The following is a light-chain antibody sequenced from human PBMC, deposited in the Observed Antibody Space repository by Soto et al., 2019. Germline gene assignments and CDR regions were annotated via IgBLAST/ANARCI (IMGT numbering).Light chain of an antibody. Sequence: QSALAQPASVSGSPGQSITISCTGTDSDIGSYNYVSWYQQPPGKAPKLIIYEVTNRPSGVSDRFSGSKSANTASLTISGLQSDDEADYYCSSYTSGSMLFGGGTKLPVL. CDR2: EVT. CDR1: DSDIGSYNY. J-gene: IGLJ3*02. CDR3: SSYTSGSML. V-gene: IGLV2-14*03.